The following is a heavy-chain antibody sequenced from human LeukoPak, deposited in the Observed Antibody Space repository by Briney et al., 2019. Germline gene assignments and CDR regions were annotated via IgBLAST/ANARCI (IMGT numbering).Heavy chain of an antibody. Sequence: GGSLRLSCAASGFTFSSYSMNWVRQAPGKGLEWVSSISSSSSYIYYADSVKGRFTISRDNAKNSLYLQMNSLRAEDTAVYYCERAHGDQEYGMDVWGQGTTVTVSS. CDR1: GFTFSSYS. CDR2: ISSSSSYI. D-gene: IGHD2-21*01. V-gene: IGHV3-21*01. CDR3: ERAHGDQEYGMDV. J-gene: IGHJ6*02.